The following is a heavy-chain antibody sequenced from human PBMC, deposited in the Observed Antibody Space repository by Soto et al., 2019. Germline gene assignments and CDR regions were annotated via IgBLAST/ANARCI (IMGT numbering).Heavy chain of an antibody. D-gene: IGHD6-19*01. Sequence: SETLSLTCTVSGGSISSYYWSWIRQPPGKGLEWIGYIYYSGSTNYNPSLKSRVTISVDTSKNQFSLKLSSVTAADTAVYYCARSPNSSGWYRSWFDPWGQGTLVTVSS. CDR3: ARSPNSSGWYRSWFDP. CDR1: GGSISSYY. J-gene: IGHJ5*02. V-gene: IGHV4-59*01. CDR2: IYYSGST.